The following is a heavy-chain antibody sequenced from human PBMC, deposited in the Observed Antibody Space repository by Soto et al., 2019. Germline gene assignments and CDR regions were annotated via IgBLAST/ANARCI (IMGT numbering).Heavy chain of an antibody. Sequence: SVKVSCKASGGTFSSYAISWVRQAPGQGLEWMGGIIPIFGTANYAQKFQGRVTITADESTSTAYMELSSLRSEDTAVYYCASRYSSGWLPYYYYYGMDVWGQGTTVTVS. CDR1: GGTFSSYA. CDR3: ASRYSSGWLPYYYYYGMDV. CDR2: IIPIFGTA. V-gene: IGHV1-69*13. J-gene: IGHJ6*02. D-gene: IGHD6-19*01.